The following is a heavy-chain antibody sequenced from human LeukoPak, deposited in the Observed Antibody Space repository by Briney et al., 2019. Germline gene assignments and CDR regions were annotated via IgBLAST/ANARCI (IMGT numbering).Heavy chain of an antibody. CDR1: GFTFSSSW. Sequence: GGSPRLSCAASGFTFSSSWMHWVRQVPGKGLVWVSRLNSDGSSINYADSVKGRFTISRDNAENTLYLQMNSLRVEDTAVYYCARGVAGTLDYWGQGTLVTVSS. J-gene: IGHJ4*02. CDR3: ARGVAGTLDY. D-gene: IGHD6-19*01. V-gene: IGHV3-74*01. CDR2: LNSDGSSI.